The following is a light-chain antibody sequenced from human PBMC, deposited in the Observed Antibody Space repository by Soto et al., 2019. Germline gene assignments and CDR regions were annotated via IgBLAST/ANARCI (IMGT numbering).Light chain of an antibody. V-gene: IGKV3-15*01. CDR1: QNINSN. CDR2: RAS. Sequence: VMTQSPAILSVSPGERATLSCRASQNINSNLAWYQQKPGQAPRLPMFRASSRATGFPPRFSGSGSGTEFNLTITSLQSEDFAVYYCQQYNNWPRATFGGGTKVEIK. CDR3: QQYNNWPRAT. J-gene: IGKJ4*01.